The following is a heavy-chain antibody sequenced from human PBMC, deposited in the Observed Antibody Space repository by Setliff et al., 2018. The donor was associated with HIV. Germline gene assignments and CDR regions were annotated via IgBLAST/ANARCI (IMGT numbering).Heavy chain of an antibody. CDR1: GGSFSSGDYS. CDR2: IFYSGST. J-gene: IGHJ6*02. CDR3: ARILGSHYYYGMDV. D-gene: IGHD6-19*01. V-gene: IGHV4-30-4*08. Sequence: SEPLSLTCTVSGGSFSSGDYSWTWIRQPPGKGLEWIGFIFYSGSTHQNPSLKSRVTISVDSSKNHFSLILSSVTAADTAVYFCARILGSHYYYGMDVWGPGTTVTVSS.